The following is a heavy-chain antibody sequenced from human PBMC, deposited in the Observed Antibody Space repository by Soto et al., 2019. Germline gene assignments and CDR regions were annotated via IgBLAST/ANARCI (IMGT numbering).Heavy chain of an antibody. J-gene: IGHJ4*02. D-gene: IGHD5-12*01. CDR2: IIPIFGTA. CDR1: GGTFSSYA. CDR3: ARSPPWRVVATHSSYQFDY. V-gene: IGHV1-69*06. Sequence: SVKVSCKASGGTFSSYAISWVRQAPGQGLEWMGGIIPIFGTANYAQKFQGRVTITADKSTSTAYMELSSLRSEDTAVYYCARSPPWRVVATHSSYQFDYWGQGTLVTVS.